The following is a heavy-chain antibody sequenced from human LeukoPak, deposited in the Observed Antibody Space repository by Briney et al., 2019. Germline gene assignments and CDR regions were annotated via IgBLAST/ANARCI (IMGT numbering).Heavy chain of an antibody. CDR2: ISYDGSNK. J-gene: IGHJ6*03. CDR1: AFTFSSYG. CDR3: AKDLYWSGGSCYSVDTIYYYYYYMDV. D-gene: IGHD2-15*01. V-gene: IGHV3-30*18. Sequence: GRSLRLSCAASAFTFSSYGMHWVRQAPGKGLEWVAVISYDGSNKYYADSVKGRFTISRDNSKNTLYLQMNSLRAEDTAVYYCAKDLYWSGGSCYSVDTIYYYYYYMDVWGKGTTVTVSS.